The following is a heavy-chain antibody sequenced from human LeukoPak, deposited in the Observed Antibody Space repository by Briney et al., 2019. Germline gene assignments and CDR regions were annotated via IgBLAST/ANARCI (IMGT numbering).Heavy chain of an antibody. CDR1: GGSISSSSYY. J-gene: IGHJ5*02. D-gene: IGHD2-15*01. CDR3: ARDVEGYCSGGSCSSSLLHWFDP. V-gene: IGHV4-39*07. CDR2: IYHSGST. Sequence: SETLSLTCIVSGGSISSSSYYWGWIRQPPGKGLEWIGSIYHSGSTYYNPSLKSRVTISVDTSKNQFSLKLSSVTAADTAVYYCARDVEGYCSGGSCSSSLLHWFDPWGQGTLVTVSS.